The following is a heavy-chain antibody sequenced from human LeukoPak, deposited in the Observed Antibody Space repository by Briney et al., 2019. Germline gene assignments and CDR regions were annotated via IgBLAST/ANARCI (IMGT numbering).Heavy chain of an antibody. V-gene: IGHV4-59*08. D-gene: IGHD4-17*01. CDR3: ARHHPTVTPYYMDV. CDR1: GGSISSYY. Sequence: PSETLSLTCTVSGGSISSYYWSWIRQPPGKGLEYIGYIYYSGSTNYNPSLKSRVTISVDTSKNQFSLKLSSVTAADTAVYYCARHHPTVTPYYMDVWGKGTTVTISS. CDR2: IYYSGST. J-gene: IGHJ6*03.